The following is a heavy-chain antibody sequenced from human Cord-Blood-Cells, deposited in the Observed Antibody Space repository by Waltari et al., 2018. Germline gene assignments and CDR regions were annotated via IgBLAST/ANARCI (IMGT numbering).Heavy chain of an antibody. CDR3: ARLDVRFSYYFDY. D-gene: IGHD3-10*02. V-gene: IGHV4-39*01. J-gene: IGHJ4*02. CDR1: GGSISSSSYY. Sequence: QLQLQESGPGLVKPSETLSLTCTVSGGSISSSSYYWGWIRQPPGKGLEWIGSVYYSESTYPNPSLKRRVTISVDTSKNQFSLKLSSVTAADTAVYYCARLDVRFSYYFDYWGQGTLVTVSS. CDR2: VYYSEST.